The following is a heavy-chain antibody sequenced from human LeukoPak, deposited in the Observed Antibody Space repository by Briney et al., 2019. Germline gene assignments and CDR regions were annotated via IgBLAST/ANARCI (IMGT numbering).Heavy chain of an antibody. V-gene: IGHV4-59*01. CDR1: GGSIRTNY. CDR3: AREGTSGTHLNWFDP. J-gene: IGHJ5*02. CDR2: IYGSGST. Sequence: SETLSLTCTVSGGSIRTNYWSWIRQPPGKGLEWIGHIYGSGSTNYNPSLKSRVTLSVDTSKNQFSLKLSSVTAADTAVYYCAREGTSGTHLNWFDPWGQGTLVTVSS. D-gene: IGHD1-1*01.